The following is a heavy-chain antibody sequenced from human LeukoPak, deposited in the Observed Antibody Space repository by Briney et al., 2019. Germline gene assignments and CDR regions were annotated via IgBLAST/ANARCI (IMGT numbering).Heavy chain of an antibody. Sequence: GASVKVSCKASGYTFTSYYMHWVRQAPGQGLEWMGWINPNSGGTNYAQKFQGRVTMTRDTSISTAFMEMTRLRSDDTAVYYCARVKTMIVVVTLFDYWGQGTLVTVSS. D-gene: IGHD3-22*01. CDR2: INPNSGGT. V-gene: IGHV1-2*02. CDR1: GYTFTSYY. J-gene: IGHJ4*02. CDR3: ARVKTMIVVVTLFDY.